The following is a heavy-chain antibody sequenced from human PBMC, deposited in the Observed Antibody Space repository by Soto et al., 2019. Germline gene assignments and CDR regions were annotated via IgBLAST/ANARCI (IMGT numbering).Heavy chain of an antibody. CDR1: GGTFSSDT. J-gene: IGHJ3*02. D-gene: IGHD4-17*01. CDR3: ARDASGDNQGPDI. CDR2: VIPILGIT. V-gene: IGHV1-69*02. Sequence: QVQLVQSGAEVKKPGSSVKVSCKASGGTFSSDTINWMRQAPGQGLEWMGRVIPILGITNYAQKLQDRVTITADKSTSTAYMELSSLRFEDTAIYYCARDASGDNQGPDIWGQGTMVTVSS.